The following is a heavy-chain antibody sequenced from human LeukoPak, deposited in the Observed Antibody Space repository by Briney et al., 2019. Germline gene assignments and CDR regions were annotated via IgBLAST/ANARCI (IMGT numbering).Heavy chain of an antibody. Sequence: GGSLRLSCAASGFTFSSYGMHWVRQAPGKGLEWVAFIRYDGRSKYYADSVKGRFTISRDNSNNTLYLQMNSLRAEDTAVYYCAKERRNTPQCLGSSCVQSTSIDYWGQGTLVTVSS. CDR3: AKERRNTPQCLGSSCVQSTSIDY. J-gene: IGHJ4*02. CDR2: IRYDGRSK. V-gene: IGHV3-30*02. D-gene: IGHD6-13*01. CDR1: GFTFSSYG.